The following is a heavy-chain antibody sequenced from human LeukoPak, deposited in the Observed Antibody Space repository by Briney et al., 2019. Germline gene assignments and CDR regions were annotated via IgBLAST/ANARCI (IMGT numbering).Heavy chain of an antibody. CDR3: ARSSRGGYEIRAFDI. V-gene: IGHV3-48*04. D-gene: IGHD5-12*01. J-gene: IGHJ3*02. CDR1: GFTFYSFG. Sequence: PGGSLRLSCAASGFTFYSFGMLWVRQAPGKGREWVSYISSSGRNIYYEASVKGRFTISRDNAKNPLYLQMNSLRAEDTAVYYCARSSRGGYEIRAFDIWGQGTMVTVSS. CDR2: ISSSGRNI.